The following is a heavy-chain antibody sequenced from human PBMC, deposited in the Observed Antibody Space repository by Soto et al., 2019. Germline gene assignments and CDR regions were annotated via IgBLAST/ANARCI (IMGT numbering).Heavy chain of an antibody. V-gene: IGHV5-10-1*01. CDR2: IDPSGSYT. Sequence: GESLKISCKGSGYSFTSFWITWVRQMPGKGLEWMGRIDPSGSYTNYSPSFQGHVTISADKSISTAYLQWSSLKASDTAMYYCQRYGSSFGMDVWGQGITVTVSS. CDR3: QRYGSSFGMDV. CDR1: GYSFTSFW. D-gene: IGHD6-6*01. J-gene: IGHJ6*02.